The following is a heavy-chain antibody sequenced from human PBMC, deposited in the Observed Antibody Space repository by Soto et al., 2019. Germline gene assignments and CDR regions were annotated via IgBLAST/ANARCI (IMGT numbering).Heavy chain of an antibody. D-gene: IGHD2-2*02. Sequence: PGGSLRLSCAASGFTFSSYAMSWVRQAPGKGLEWVSAISGSGGSTYYADSVKGRFTISRDNSKNTLYLQMNSLRAEDTAVYYCAKDVHYCSSTSCYSWGYFDYWGQGTLVTVSS. CDR2: ISGSGGST. V-gene: IGHV3-23*01. CDR3: AKDVHYCSSTSCYSWGYFDY. CDR1: GFTFSSYA. J-gene: IGHJ4*02.